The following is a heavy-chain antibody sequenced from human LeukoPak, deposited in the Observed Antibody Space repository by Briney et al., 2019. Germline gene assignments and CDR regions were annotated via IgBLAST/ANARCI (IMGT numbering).Heavy chain of an antibody. J-gene: IGHJ4*02. CDR2: ISGSGGST. V-gene: IGHV3-23*01. CDR3: SVDY. Sequence: GGSLRLSCAASGFTFSSYAMSWVRQAPGKGLEWVSAISGSGGSTYYADSVKGRFTISRANAEDTAVYYCASSTGITMVRGGRSVDYWGQGTLVTVSS. CDR1: GFTFSSYA. D-gene: IGHD3-10*01.